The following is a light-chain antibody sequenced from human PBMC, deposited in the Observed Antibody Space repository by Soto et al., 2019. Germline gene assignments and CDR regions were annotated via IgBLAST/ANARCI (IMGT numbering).Light chain of an antibody. V-gene: IGLV2-14*01. CDR2: EVS. CDR3: SSYTGTNTRYV. CDR1: SSDVGGYKF. Sequence: QSALTQPASVSGSPGQSITISCTGSSSDVGGYKFVSWYQQYPGKTPKLMIYEVSNRPSGVSNRFSGSKSGNTASLTISGLQAEDEADYYCSSYTGTNTRYVFGTGTKATVL. J-gene: IGLJ1*01.